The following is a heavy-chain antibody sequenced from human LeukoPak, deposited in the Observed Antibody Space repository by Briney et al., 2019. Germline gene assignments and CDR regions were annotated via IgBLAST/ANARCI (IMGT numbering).Heavy chain of an antibody. CDR2: IYYSGST. Sequence: SETLSLTCTVSGGSISSYYWSWIRQLPGKGLEWIGYIYYSGSTNYNPSLKSRVTISVDTSKNQFSLKLSSVTAADTAVYYCARKLGIDAFDIWGQGTMVTVSS. CDR1: GGSISSYY. J-gene: IGHJ3*02. CDR3: ARKLGIDAFDI. V-gene: IGHV4-59*01. D-gene: IGHD7-27*01.